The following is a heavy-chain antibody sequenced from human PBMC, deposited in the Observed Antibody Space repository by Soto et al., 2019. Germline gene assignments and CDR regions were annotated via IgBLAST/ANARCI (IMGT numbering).Heavy chain of an antibody. Sequence: GGSLRLSCAASGFTFSSYAMSWVRQAPGKGLEWVSAISGSGGSTYYADSVKGRFTISRDNSKNTLYLQMNSLRAEDTAVYYCAKSPGGDPTYYYYYVDVWGKGTTVTVSS. CDR1: GFTFSSYA. J-gene: IGHJ6*03. D-gene: IGHD2-21*02. CDR2: ISGSGGST. CDR3: AKSPGGDPTYYYYYVDV. V-gene: IGHV3-23*01.